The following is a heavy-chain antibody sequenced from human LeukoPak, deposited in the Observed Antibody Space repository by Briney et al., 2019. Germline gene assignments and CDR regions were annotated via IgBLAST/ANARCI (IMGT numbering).Heavy chain of an antibody. CDR3: ARPACSSTSCYLYFQY. D-gene: IGHD2-2*01. V-gene: IGHV5-51*01. CDR1: GYIFTNYW. CDR2: IYPANSDT. Sequence: HGESLKISCKASGYIFTNYWIGWVRQMPGKGLEWMAIIYPANSDTRYSPSFQGQVTISADKSISTAYLQWSSLKASDTAMYYCARPACSSTSCYLYFQYWGQGTLVTVSS. J-gene: IGHJ1*01.